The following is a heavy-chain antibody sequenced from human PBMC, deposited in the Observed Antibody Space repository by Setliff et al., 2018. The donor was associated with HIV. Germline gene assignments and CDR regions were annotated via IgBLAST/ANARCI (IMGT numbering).Heavy chain of an antibody. CDR2: MNPNSGNT. J-gene: IGHJ4*02. V-gene: IGHV1-8*01. Sequence: ASVKVSCKASGYTFNSYDINWVRQTTGQGLEWMGWMNPNSGNTGNAQKFQGRVTMTRDTSINTAYMELTSLRSEDTAVYYCARGYSGYDSYYFDYWGQGTLVTVSS. CDR3: ARGYSGYDSYYFDY. D-gene: IGHD5-12*01. CDR1: GYTFNSYD.